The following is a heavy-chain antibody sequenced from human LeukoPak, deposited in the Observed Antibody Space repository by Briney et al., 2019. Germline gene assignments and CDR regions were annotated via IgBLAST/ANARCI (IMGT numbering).Heavy chain of an antibody. J-gene: IGHJ6*04. D-gene: IGHD5-12*01. CDR3: AGEGRGYGFMDV. CDR1: GACMSSGEYY. Sequence: SETLSLACTVSGACMSSGEYYWAWIRQHPTEGLQWIGYIYYTGHTYYNPSLQSRLTMSVDTSKNQFSLRITSVTTADTAVYYCAGEGRGYGFMDVWGEGTTVSVSA. V-gene: IGHV4-31*03. CDR2: IYYTGHT.